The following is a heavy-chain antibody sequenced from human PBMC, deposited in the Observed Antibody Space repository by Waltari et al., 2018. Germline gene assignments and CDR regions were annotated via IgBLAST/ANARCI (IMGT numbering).Heavy chain of an antibody. CDR1: GSIFSSYA. V-gene: IGHV3-23*01. CDR3: AKGHSGSPTIFGVIYYGLEV. D-gene: IGHD3-3*01. Sequence: EVQLLESGGDLVQPGESLRLSCVASGSIFSSYAMAWVRPAPGTGLEVGSGVSGDRVSTYYADSVRGRFTIFRDNSKDTVYLQMDRLRGEDGGLYFCAKGHSGSPTIFGVIYYGLEVWGQGTTVTVSS. J-gene: IGHJ6*02. CDR2: VSGDRVST.